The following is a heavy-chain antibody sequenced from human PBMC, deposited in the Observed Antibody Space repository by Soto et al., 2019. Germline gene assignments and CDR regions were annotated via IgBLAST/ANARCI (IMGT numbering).Heavy chain of an antibody. V-gene: IGHV1-3*01. J-gene: IGHJ5*02. CDR1: GYTFTSYA. CDR2: INAGNGNT. D-gene: IGHD2-2*01. CDR3: ARHTSRTRYCSSTGCSSPWFDP. Sequence: ASVKVSCKASGYTFTSYAMHWVRQAPGQRLEWMGWINAGNGNTKYSQKFQGRVTITRDTSASTAYMELSSLRSEDTAVYYCARHTSRTRYCSSTGCSSPWFDPWGQGTLVTVSS.